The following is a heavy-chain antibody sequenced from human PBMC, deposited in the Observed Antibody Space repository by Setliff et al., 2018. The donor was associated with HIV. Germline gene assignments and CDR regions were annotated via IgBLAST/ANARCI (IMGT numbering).Heavy chain of an antibody. Sequence: TGGSLRLSCAASGFTVSSNYMSWVRQAPGEGLEWVSAILSTGERTFYADSVKGRFTISRDNSKNTVYLQMNSLRAKDTAEYYCAKELAASGLGYFDSWGRGILVTVSS. CDR3: AKELAASGLGYFDS. D-gene: IGHD3-22*01. J-gene: IGHJ4*02. V-gene: IGHV3-23*01. CDR2: ILSTGERT. CDR1: GFTVSSNY.